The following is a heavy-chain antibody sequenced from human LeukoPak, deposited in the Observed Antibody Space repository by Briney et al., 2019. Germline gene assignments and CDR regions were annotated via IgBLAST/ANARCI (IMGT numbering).Heavy chain of an antibody. CDR1: GYSITSGYY. V-gene: IGHV4-38-2*01. CDR2: IYHSGST. CDR3: ARRYSNYFFDY. J-gene: IGHJ4*02. Sequence: SETLSLTCAVSGYSITSGYYWAWIRQPPGKGLEWIVNIYHSGSTYYNPSLKSRVTVSVDTSKNQFSLKLSSVTAADTAVYYCARRYSNYFFDYWGQGTLVTVSS. D-gene: IGHD4-11*01.